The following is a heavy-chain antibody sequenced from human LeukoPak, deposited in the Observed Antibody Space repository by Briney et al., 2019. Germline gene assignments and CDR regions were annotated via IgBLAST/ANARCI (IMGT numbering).Heavy chain of an antibody. Sequence: SETLSLTCTVSGGSISSHYWSWIRQPPGKGLEWIGYIYYSGSTNYNPSLKSRVTISVDTSKNQFSLKLSSVTAADTAVYYCARYFGSYFDYWGQGTLVTVSS. CDR2: IYYSGST. J-gene: IGHJ4*02. D-gene: IGHD3-10*01. CDR3: ARYFGSYFDY. V-gene: IGHV4-59*11. CDR1: GGSISSHY.